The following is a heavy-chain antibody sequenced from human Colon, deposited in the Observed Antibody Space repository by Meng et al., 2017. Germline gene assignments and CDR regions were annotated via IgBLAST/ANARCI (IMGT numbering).Heavy chain of an antibody. J-gene: IGHJ4*02. CDR1: GGSISSSKW. D-gene: IGHD4-17*01. CDR2: IYHSGST. CDR3: ARVRIYGLSDY. V-gene: IGHV4-4*02. Sequence: GPGPLKRSGTLSVTGAVSGGSISSSKWWGWVRQPPGKGLEWIGEIYHSGSTNYNPSLKSRVTISVDKSKNQFSLKLSSVTAADTAVYYCARVRIYGLSDYWGQGTLVTVSS.